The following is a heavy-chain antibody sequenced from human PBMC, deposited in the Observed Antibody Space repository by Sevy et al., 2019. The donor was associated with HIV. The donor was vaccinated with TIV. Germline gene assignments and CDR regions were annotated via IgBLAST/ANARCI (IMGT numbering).Heavy chain of an antibody. CDR1: GFSFDSYG. Sequence: GGSLRLSCAVSGFSFDSYGMTWVRQAPGKGLEWVSGISGSGTRTYYADSVKGRFIISRDNSKNTLYLQMNSLRSEDQGIDYWWKGGGGHYDPDEIGYYFYYYNMDVWGKGTTVTVSS. J-gene: IGHJ6*03. CDR3: WKGGGGHYDPDEIGYYFYYYNMDV. D-gene: IGHD3-22*01. CDR2: ISGSGTRT. V-gene: IGHV3-23*01.